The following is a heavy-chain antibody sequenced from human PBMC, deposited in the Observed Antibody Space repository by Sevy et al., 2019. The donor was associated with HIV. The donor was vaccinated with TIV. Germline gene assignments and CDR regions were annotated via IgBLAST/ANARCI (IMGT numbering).Heavy chain of an antibody. J-gene: IGHJ6*02. CDR3: ARERPNCSGGSCYGNYYGMDV. Sequence: GGCLRLSCAASGFTFSSYWMSWVRQAPGKGLEWVANIKQDGSEKYYVDSVKGRFTISRDNAKNSLYLQMNSLRAEDTAVYYCARERPNCSGGSCYGNYYGMDVWGQGTTVTVSS. CDR2: IKQDGSEK. D-gene: IGHD2-15*01. V-gene: IGHV3-7*01. CDR1: GFTFSSYW.